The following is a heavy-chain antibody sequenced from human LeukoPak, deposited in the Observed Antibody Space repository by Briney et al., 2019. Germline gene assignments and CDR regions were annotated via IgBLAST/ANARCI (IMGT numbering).Heavy chain of an antibody. CDR3: ARAGIPGSYSVDY. V-gene: IGHV1-2*02. D-gene: IGHD1-26*01. J-gene: IGHJ4*02. CDR1: GYIFTDYY. Sequence: ASVTVSCKASGYIFTDYYIHWVRQAPGQGLEWMGWFNPNSGGTGFPQKFQGRVTMTRDTSISTAYMEVSSLRSDDTAVYYCARAGIPGSYSVDYWGQGTLVTVYS. CDR2: FNPNSGGT.